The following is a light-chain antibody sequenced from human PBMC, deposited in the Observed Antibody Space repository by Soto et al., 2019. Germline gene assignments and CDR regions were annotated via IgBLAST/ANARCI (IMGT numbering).Light chain of an antibody. Sequence: EIVLTQSPGTLSLSPGERATLSCRASQSVNSGYLAWYQQKPGQAPRLLIYGASNRATGISDRFSGSGSGTDFTLTISRLEPEDFAVYYCQQYDNSPWTFGQGTKVEIK. CDR2: GAS. CDR3: QQYDNSPWT. CDR1: QSVNSGY. J-gene: IGKJ1*01. V-gene: IGKV3-20*01.